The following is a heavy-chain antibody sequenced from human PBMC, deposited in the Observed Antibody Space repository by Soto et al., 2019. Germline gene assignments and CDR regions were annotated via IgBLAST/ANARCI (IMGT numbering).Heavy chain of an antibody. Sequence: PXESLRLSCAASGFTFSRYAMSWVRQTPGKGLEWVSAISGSGGSTYYADSVKGRFTISRDNSKNTLYLQMNSLRAEDTAVYYCAKVLWYSSGWDFDYWGQGTLVTVSS. CDR1: GFTFSRYA. CDR3: AKVLWYSSGWDFDY. D-gene: IGHD6-19*01. J-gene: IGHJ4*02. V-gene: IGHV3-23*01. CDR2: ISGSGGST.